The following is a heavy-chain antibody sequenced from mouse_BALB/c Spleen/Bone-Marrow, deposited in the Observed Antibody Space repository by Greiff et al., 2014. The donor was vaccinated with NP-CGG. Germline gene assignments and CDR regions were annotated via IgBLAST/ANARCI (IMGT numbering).Heavy chain of an antibody. D-gene: IGHD2-3*01. CDR3: ARGDGYYARFAY. V-gene: IGHV1-18*01. Sequence: EVQLVESGPELVKPGASVKIPCKASGYTFTDYNMDWVKQSHGKSLEWIGDINPNNGGTIYNQKFKGKATLTVDKSSSTAYMELRSLTSEDTAVYYCARGDGYYARFAYWGQGTLVTVSA. CDR1: GYTFTDYN. J-gene: IGHJ3*01. CDR2: INPNNGGT.